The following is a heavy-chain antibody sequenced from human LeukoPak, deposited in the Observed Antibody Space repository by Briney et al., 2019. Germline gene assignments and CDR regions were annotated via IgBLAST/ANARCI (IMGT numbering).Heavy chain of an antibody. D-gene: IGHD3-10*01. V-gene: IGHV3-23*01. J-gene: IGHJ5*02. Sequence: GGSLRLSCAASGFTFSSYAMSWVRQAPGKGLEWVSAISGSGGSTYYADSVKGRFTISRDNSKNTLYLQMNSLRAEDTAVYYCAKEGMVRGVIIRGYNWFDPWGQGTQVTVSS. CDR2: ISGSGGST. CDR1: GFTFSSYA. CDR3: AKEGMVRGVIIRGYNWFDP.